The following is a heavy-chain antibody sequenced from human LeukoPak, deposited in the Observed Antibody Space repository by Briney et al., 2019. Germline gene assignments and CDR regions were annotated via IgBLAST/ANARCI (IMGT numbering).Heavy chain of an antibody. Sequence: PGGSLRLSCAASGFTFSSYSMNWVRQAPGKGLEWVSSMSINSGLIYHADSVKGRFTISRDNAKNSLYLQMNSLRAEDTAVYYCAREFEYRTSGAGYWGQGTLVTVSS. V-gene: IGHV3-21*01. CDR3: AREFEYRTSGAGY. D-gene: IGHD6-6*01. J-gene: IGHJ4*02. CDR1: GFTFSSYS. CDR2: MSINSGLI.